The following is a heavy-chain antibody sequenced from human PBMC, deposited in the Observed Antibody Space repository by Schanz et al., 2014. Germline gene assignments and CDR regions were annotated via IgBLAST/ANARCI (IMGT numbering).Heavy chain of an antibody. V-gene: IGHV3-7*01. CDR1: GFTFSSYS. Sequence: EVQLLESGGGLVQPGGSLRLSCAASGFTFSSYSMNWVRQAPGKGLEWVANIKKDGSEKYYVDSVKGRFTISRDNAKNSLFLQMNSLRPEDTAVYYCVRDSFFAFDYWGQGTLVTVSS. J-gene: IGHJ4*02. CDR3: VRDSFFAFDY. D-gene: IGHD3-3*01. CDR2: IKKDGSEK.